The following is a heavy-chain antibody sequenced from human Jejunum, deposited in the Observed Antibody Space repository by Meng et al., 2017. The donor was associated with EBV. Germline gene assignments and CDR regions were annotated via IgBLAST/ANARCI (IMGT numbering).Heavy chain of an antibody. J-gene: IGHJ4*02. Sequence: QLQLLGSGSGLVKPSETLSLTCAVSGGSISSGGYSWHWIRQPPGKGLQWIGYIYYSGSAFYNPSLKSRVTLSVDRSKNQFSLNLSSVTAADTAVYYCARGAYFDYWGQGTLVTVSS. CDR1: GGSISSGGYS. CDR2: IYYSGSA. V-gene: IGHV4-30-2*01. CDR3: ARGAYFDY.